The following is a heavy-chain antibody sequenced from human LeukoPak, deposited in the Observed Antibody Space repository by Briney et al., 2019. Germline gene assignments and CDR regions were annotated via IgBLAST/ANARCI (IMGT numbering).Heavy chain of an antibody. D-gene: IGHD3-10*01. CDR2: IGNSGSTI. CDR1: GFTFSSYS. Sequence: GGSLRLSCAASGFTFSSYSINWVRQAPGKGLEWVSYIGNSGSTIYYTDSVKGRFAISRDNAKNSLYLQMNSLRAGDTAVYYCARSAKTINYGSGSYLHYYYGMDVWGQGTTVTVSS. V-gene: IGHV3-48*01. CDR3: ARSAKTINYGSGSYLHYYYGMDV. J-gene: IGHJ6*02.